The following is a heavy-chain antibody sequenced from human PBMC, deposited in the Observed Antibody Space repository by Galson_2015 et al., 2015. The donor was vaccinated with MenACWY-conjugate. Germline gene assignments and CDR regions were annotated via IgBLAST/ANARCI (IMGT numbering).Heavy chain of an antibody. D-gene: IGHD2-21*01. CDR2: IKSQTDGGKI. J-gene: IGHJ6*03. V-gene: IGHV3-15*01. Sequence: QAPGKWLEWVGRIKSQTDGGKIDYAAPVKGRFTISRDDSKNTLYLQMNSLKIEDTAVYYCTTHKPDSWGGLLFHFYMDVWGKGTTVTVSS. CDR3: TTHKPDSWGGLLFHFYMDV.